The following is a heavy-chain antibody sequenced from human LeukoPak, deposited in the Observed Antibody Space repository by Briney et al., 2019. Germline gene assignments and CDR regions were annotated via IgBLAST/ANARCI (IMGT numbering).Heavy chain of an antibody. J-gene: IGHJ4*02. CDR3: ARDDLGATKFDY. CDR1: GFTFSSHS. D-gene: IGHD1-26*01. V-gene: IGHV3-21*01. Sequence: GGSLRLSCAASGFTFSSHSMHWVRQAPGKGLEWVSSISSSSSYIYYADSVKGRFTISRDNAKNSLYLQMNSLRAEDTAVYYCARDDLGATKFDYWGQGTLVTVSS. CDR2: ISSSSSYI.